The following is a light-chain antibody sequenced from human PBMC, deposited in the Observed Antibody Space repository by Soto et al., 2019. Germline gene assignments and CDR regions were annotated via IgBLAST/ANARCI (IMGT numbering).Light chain of an antibody. Sequence: QSVLTQSSSASASLGSSAKLTCTLSSGHSGYTIAWHQQQPGKAPRYLMKLEGSGNYNKGSGLPDRFSGSSSGADRFLTISDLQSEDEADYYCETWDTNTWVFGGGTKLTVL. CDR3: ETWDTNTWV. V-gene: IGLV4-60*03. CDR1: SGHSGYT. J-gene: IGLJ3*02. CDR2: LEGSGNY.